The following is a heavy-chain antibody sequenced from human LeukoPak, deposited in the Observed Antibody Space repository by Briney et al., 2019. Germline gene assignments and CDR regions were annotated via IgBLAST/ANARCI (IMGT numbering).Heavy chain of an antibody. V-gene: IGHV3-15*01. Sequence: PGGSLRLSCAASGFTFSNAWMSWVRQAPGKGLEWVGRIKSKTDGGTTDYAAPVKGRFTISRDDSKNTLYLQMNSLKTEDTAVYYCARVRSSGWYDPYWYFDLWGRGTLVTVSS. J-gene: IGHJ2*01. CDR3: ARVRSSGWYDPYWYFDL. CDR2: IKSKTDGGTT. CDR1: GFTFSNAW. D-gene: IGHD6-19*01.